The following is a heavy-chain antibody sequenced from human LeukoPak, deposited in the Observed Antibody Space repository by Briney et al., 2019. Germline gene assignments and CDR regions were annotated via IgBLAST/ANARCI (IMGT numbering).Heavy chain of an antibody. V-gene: IGHV5-51*01. Sequence: GESLKISCKGFGYSFTSYWIGWVRQMPGKGLEWMGIIFPDDSDTRYSPSFQGQVTISADKSTSTAYLQWSSLQASDTAIYYCARLGAPITYYYYMDIWGKGSTVTVSS. J-gene: IGHJ6*03. CDR1: GYSFTSYW. D-gene: IGHD5-12*01. CDR2: IFPDDSDT. CDR3: ARLGAPITYYYYMDI.